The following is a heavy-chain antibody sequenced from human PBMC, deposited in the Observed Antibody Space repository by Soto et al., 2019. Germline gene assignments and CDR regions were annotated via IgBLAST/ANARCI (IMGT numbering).Heavy chain of an antibody. Sequence: QVQLVQSGAEVKKPGSSVKVSCKASGGTFSSYAISWVRQAPGQGLEWMGGIIPIFGTANYAQKFQGRVTITADESTSTAYMELSSLRSEDTAVYYCARALRDYVWGSYRSVIDYWGQGTLVTVSS. CDR3: ARALRDYVWGSYRSVIDY. J-gene: IGHJ4*02. D-gene: IGHD3-16*02. CDR2: IIPIFGTA. V-gene: IGHV1-69*12. CDR1: GGTFSSYA.